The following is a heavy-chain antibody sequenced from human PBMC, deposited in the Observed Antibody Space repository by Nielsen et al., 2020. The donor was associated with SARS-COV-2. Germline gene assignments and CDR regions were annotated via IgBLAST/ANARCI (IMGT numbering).Heavy chain of an antibody. V-gene: IGHV3-30*04. D-gene: IGHD6-6*01. CDR1: GFTFSSYA. CDR2: ISYDGSNK. CDR3: ARHDDSSSGMDV. J-gene: IGHJ6*02. Sequence: GGSLRLSCAASGFTFSSYAMHWVRQAPGKGLEWVAVISYDGSNKYYADSVKGRFTISRDNSKNTLYLQMNSLRAEDTAVYYCARHDDSSSGMDVWGQGTTVTVSS.